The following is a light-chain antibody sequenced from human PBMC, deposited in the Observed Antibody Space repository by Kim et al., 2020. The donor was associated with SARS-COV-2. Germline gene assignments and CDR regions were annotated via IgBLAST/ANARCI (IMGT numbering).Light chain of an antibody. Sequence: VPVADRVTITCRASQSISNWLAWYQQKPGKAPNLLIYKASSLESGVPSRFSGSGSGTEFTLTISSLQPDDCATYYCQQYNSYSGTFGQGTKVDIK. J-gene: IGKJ1*01. CDR3: QQYNSYSGT. V-gene: IGKV1-5*03. CDR1: QSISNW. CDR2: KAS.